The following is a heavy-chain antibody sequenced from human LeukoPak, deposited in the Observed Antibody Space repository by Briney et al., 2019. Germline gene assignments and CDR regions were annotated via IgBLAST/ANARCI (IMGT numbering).Heavy chain of an antibody. D-gene: IGHD2-21*01. J-gene: IGHJ4*02. Sequence: GESLKISCKGTGYSFTNFWIGWVRQPPGKGLENLGVISPSDYDTSYNPSFEGQVSISADKSLTSAYLQWNTLEASDTAIYFCARRTEGAGGGWFFDHWGQGTLVTVSS. CDR1: GYSFTNFW. CDR3: ARRTEGAGGGWFFDH. V-gene: IGHV5-51*01. CDR2: ISPSDYDT.